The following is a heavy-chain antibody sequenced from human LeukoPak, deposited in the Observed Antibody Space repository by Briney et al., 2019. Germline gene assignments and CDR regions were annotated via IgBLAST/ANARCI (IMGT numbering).Heavy chain of an antibody. D-gene: IGHD2-21*01. J-gene: IGHJ3*02. V-gene: IGHV3-74*01. CDR3: LTIVETDLDAFDI. CDR2: INPDDGST. CDR1: GFTFRKYW. Sequence: GGSLRLSCAASGFTFRKYWLHWVRQAPGKGLVWVSRINPDDGSTSYADSVKGRFTISRDNAKSTLYLQMNSLRAEDTAVYYCLTIVETDLDAFDIWGQGTMVTVSS.